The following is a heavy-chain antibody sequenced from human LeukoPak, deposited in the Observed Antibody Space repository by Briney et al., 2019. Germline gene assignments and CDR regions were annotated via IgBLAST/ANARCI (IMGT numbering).Heavy chain of an antibody. D-gene: IGHD3-10*01. CDR2: ISSSSSEV. V-gene: IGHV3-21*01. Sequence: SGGSLRLSCAASGFTFSAYSMNWIRQAPGKGLEWVSSISSSSSEVYYADSVRGRFTISRDNSKNTLYLQMNSLRAEDTAVYYCANEAYGSGSYYTDYWGQGTLVTVSS. CDR1: GFTFSAYS. CDR3: ANEAYGSGSYYTDY. J-gene: IGHJ4*02.